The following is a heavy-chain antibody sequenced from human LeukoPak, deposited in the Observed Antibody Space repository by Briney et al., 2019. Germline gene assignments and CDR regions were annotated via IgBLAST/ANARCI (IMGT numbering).Heavy chain of an antibody. V-gene: IGHV3-33*06. J-gene: IGHJ3*02. CDR1: GFTFSSYG. D-gene: IGHD1-1*01. CDR2: IWYDGSNK. Sequence: GRSLRLSCAASGFTFSSYGMHWVRQAPGKGLEWVAVIWYDGSNKYYADSVKGRFTISRDNSKNTLYLQMNSLRAEDTAVYYFAKDSWSRGDDAFDIWGQGTMVTVSS. CDR3: AKDSWSRGDDAFDI.